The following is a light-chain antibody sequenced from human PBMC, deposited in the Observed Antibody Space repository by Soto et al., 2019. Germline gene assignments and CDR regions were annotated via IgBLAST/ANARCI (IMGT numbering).Light chain of an antibody. CDR1: SSDVGGYNY. J-gene: IGLJ1*01. CDR2: EVN. V-gene: IGLV2-8*01. Sequence: QSVLTQPPSASGSPGQSVAISCTGTSSDVGGYNYVSWYQQHPGKAPKLMIYEVNKRPSGVPDRFSGSKSGNTASLTVSGLQAEDEADYYCRSYAASSNVFGPGTKVTV. CDR3: RSYAASSNV.